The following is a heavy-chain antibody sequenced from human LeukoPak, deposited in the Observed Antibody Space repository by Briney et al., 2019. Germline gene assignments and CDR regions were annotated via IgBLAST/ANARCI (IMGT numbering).Heavy chain of an antibody. V-gene: IGHV4-59*08. CDR3: ARGSYSFDY. CDR2: IYYSGST. CDR1: GGSISSHY. D-gene: IGHD1-26*01. J-gene: IGHJ4*02. Sequence: SETLSLTCTVSGGSISSHYWSWIRQPPGKGLEWIGYIYYSGSTNYNPSLKSRVTISVDTSKNQFSLKLSSVTAADTAVYYCARGSYSFDYWGQGTLVTVSS.